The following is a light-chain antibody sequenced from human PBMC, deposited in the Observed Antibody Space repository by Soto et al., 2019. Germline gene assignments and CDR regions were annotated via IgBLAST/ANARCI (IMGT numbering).Light chain of an antibody. J-gene: IGKJ4*01. CDR2: ATS. CDR3: QQTYSTPLT. V-gene: IGKV1-39*01. Sequence: IKMSQSPSALSASIGDRVTITCRASQSISTYLNWYQQKPGKAPKVLIYATSSLHSGVPSRFSGSGSETEFTLTISSLQPEDFATYFCQQTYSTPLTFGGGTKVDIK. CDR1: QSISTY.